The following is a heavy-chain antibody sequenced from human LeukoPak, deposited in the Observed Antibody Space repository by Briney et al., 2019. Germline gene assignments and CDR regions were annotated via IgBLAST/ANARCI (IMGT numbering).Heavy chain of an antibody. Sequence: GGSLRLSCAASGFTFSSYGMHWVRQAPGKGLEWVAFIWYDGSNKYYADSVKGGCTISRENAKKMLYLQMYSLRAEDTAVYYCXXGFXSADXWGQGTLVTV. CDR3: XXGFXSADX. D-gene: IGHD6-19*01. CDR1: GFTFSSYG. J-gene: IGHJ4*02. V-gene: IGHV3-30*02. CDR2: IWYDGSNK.